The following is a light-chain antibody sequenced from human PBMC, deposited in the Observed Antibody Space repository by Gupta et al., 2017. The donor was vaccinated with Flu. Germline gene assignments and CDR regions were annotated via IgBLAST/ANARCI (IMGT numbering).Light chain of an antibody. V-gene: IGKV1-5*03. Sequence: PSTLSASVGDRVTITCRASQSISSWLAWYQQKPGKAPKLLIYKASSLESGVPSRFSGSGSGTEFTLTISNLQPDDFATYYCQQYNSYSGTFGQGTKVEIK. J-gene: IGKJ1*01. CDR1: QSISSW. CDR3: QQYNSYSGT. CDR2: KAS.